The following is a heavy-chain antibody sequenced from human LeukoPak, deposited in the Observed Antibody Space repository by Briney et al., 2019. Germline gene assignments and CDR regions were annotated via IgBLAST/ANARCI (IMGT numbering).Heavy chain of an antibody. V-gene: IGHV3-74*01. Sequence: GGSLRLSCEASGFTFSSYWMHWVRQAPGKGLVWVSRISSDGSTITYADSVKGRFTISRDNAKNTLYLQMSSLRAEDTAVYYCARALAVAGNYDYWGQGALVTVSS. D-gene: IGHD6-19*01. J-gene: IGHJ4*02. CDR3: ARALAVAGNYDY. CDR1: GFTFSSYW. CDR2: ISSDGSTI.